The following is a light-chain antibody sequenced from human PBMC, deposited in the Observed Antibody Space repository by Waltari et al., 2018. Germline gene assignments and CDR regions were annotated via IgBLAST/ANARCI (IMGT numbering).Light chain of an antibody. CDR1: QRIANY. Sequence: DIQMTQSPSSLSASVGDTVTITCRASQRIANYVNWFRQKPGKAPELLILSSKTLQTGVPSRFSGSGSGTDFTLTIRGLQPEDFATFYCLQHDTYPLTFGGGTKVELK. J-gene: IGKJ4*01. V-gene: IGKV1-17*01. CDR3: LQHDTYPLT. CDR2: SSK.